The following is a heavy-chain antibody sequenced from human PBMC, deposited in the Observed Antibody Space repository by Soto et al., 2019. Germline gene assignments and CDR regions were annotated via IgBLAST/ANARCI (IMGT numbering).Heavy chain of an antibody. CDR3: ARGLGGRKPGYDSSGYYYVDYWFDP. CDR2: IYYSGIT. J-gene: IGHJ5*02. D-gene: IGHD3-22*01. CDR1: GGSISSYY. V-gene: IGHV4-59*01. Sequence: QVQLQESGPGLVKPSETLSLTCTVSGGSISSYYWSWIRQPPGKGLEWIGYIYYSGITNYNPSLKRRVTISVDTSKNQFSLKLSSVTAADTAVYYCARGLGGRKPGYDSSGYYYVDYWFDPWGQGTLVTVSS.